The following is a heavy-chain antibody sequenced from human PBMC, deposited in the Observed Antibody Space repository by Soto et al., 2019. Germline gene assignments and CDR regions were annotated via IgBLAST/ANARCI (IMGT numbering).Heavy chain of an antibody. CDR2: VNPSGGHT. CDR3: ARGGHVVVVTAALHY. J-gene: IGHJ4*02. CDR1: GDTFTDYY. Sequence: QVQLMQSGAEVKKPGASVKVSCKASGDTFTDYYINWVRQAPGQGLEWMGTVNPSGGHTTYAQHLLGRVNMARDTSTSTLYMELTSLTSADAAIYYCARGGHVVVVTAALHYWGQGTLVTVSS. D-gene: IGHD2-21*02. V-gene: IGHV1-46*04.